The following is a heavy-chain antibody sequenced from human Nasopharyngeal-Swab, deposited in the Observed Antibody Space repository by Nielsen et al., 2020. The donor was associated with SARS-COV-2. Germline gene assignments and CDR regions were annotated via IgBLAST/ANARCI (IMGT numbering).Heavy chain of an antibody. D-gene: IGHD1-26*01. Sequence: GESLKISCAASGFTVNANYMNWVRQAPGKGLEWVSFISRSGGTYYADSVKGRFSISRDDSKNTVYLQMNSLRAEDTAVYYCARDASGSYFVDVWGQGTQVTVSS. J-gene: IGHJ6*02. V-gene: IGHV3-66*01. CDR2: ISRSGGT. CDR1: GFTVNANY. CDR3: ARDASGSYFVDV.